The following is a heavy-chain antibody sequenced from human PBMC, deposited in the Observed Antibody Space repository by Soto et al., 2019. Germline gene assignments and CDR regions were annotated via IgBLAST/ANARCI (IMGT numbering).Heavy chain of an antibody. J-gene: IGHJ4*02. CDR2: INYSGST. D-gene: IGHD3-22*01. CDR3: ARASAITMIVVVPGAFDY. CDR1: GGSFANYY. V-gene: IGHV4-34*01. Sequence: SETLSLTCAVYGGSFANYYWNWIRQPPGKGLEWIGEINYSGSTDYNPSLESRVTISVDTSKNQFSLNLSSVTAADTAVYYCARASAITMIVVVPGAFDYWGQGTLVTVSS.